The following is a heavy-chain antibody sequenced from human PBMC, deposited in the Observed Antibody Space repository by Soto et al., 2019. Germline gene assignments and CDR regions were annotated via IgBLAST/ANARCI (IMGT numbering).Heavy chain of an antibody. CDR2: ISGGGETT. J-gene: IGHJ4*02. V-gene: IGHV3-23*01. CDR1: GFTFSSYA. Sequence: EVQLLESGGGLVQPGGSLRLSCAASGFTFSSYAMWWVRQAPGKGLECVSAISGGGETTYYADSVKGRFTISRDNSNNTLYLQINSLRAEDTAVYYCAFTSGSGSYYFDYWGQGTLVTVSS. CDR3: AFTSGSGSYYFDY. D-gene: IGHD3-10*01.